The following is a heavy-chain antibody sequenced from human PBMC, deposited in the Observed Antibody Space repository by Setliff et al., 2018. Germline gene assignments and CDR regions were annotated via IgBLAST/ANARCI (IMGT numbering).Heavy chain of an antibody. CDR1: GDSIGRYGFY. V-gene: IGHV4-39*01. CDR3: ARHVGSRGRGYNYYYYYMDV. D-gene: IGHD3-10*01. CDR2: IYRSGST. Sequence: PSETLSLTCTVSGDSIGRYGFYWGWIRQSPEKGLEWIGNIYRSGSTYYNPSLTSRVTISVDKSKNQLFLRLGSVTAADTAVYYCARHVGSRGRGYNYYYYYMDVWGKGTTVTVSS. J-gene: IGHJ6*03.